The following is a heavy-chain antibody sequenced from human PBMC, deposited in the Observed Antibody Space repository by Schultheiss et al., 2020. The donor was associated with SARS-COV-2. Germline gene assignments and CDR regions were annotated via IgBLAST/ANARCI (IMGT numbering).Heavy chain of an antibody. D-gene: IGHD4-17*01. V-gene: IGHV2-70*01. Sequence: LRLSCTVSGGSVSSGTYYWSWIRQPPGKALEWLALIYWDDEKRYSTSLQTRLTISKDASKNQVVLTMTNMDPVDTATYYCARMGPVADYGYSVVYWGQGTLVTVSS. CDR1: GGSVSSGTYY. J-gene: IGHJ4*02. CDR2: IYWDDEK. CDR3: ARMGPVADYGYSVVY.